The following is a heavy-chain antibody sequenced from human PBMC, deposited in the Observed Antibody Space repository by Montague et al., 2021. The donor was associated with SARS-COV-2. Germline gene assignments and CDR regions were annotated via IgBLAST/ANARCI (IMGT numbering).Heavy chain of an antibody. CDR3: ARQRGPPTIAYYFDF. J-gene: IGHJ4*01. D-gene: IGHD1-26*01. CDR1: GGTISSYY. Sequence: SETLSLTCTVSGGTISSYYWSWVRQAPGKGLEWIGFIYYSGSTDYNPSLNSRVTLSVDTSKNQFFLELRSVTPADTALYYCARQRGPPTIAYYFDFWGHGTIVTVSS. V-gene: IGHV4-59*13. CDR2: IYYSGST.